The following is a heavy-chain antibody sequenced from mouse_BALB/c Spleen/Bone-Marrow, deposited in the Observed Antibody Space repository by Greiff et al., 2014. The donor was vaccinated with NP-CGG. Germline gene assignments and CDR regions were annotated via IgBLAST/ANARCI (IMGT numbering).Heavy chain of an antibody. Sequence: VQLQQSGPELVKPGASMKISCKASGYSFTGYTMNWVKQSHGKNLEWIGLINPYNGVTRYNQKFKGKATLTVDKSSSTAYMELLSLTSEDSAVYYCARSGTYYGNYYYSMDYWGQGTSVTVSS. V-gene: IGHV1-37*01. CDR3: ARSGTYYGNYYYSMDY. CDR2: INPYNGVT. J-gene: IGHJ4*01. D-gene: IGHD2-10*01. CDR1: GYSFTGYT.